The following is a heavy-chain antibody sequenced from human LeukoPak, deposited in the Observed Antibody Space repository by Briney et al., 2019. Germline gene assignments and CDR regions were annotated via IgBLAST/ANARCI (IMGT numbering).Heavy chain of an antibody. J-gene: IGHJ4*02. D-gene: IGHD2-15*01. V-gene: IGHV3-23*01. CDR1: GFTFSSYS. Sequence: GGSLRLFCTASGFTFSSYSIASARQAAGEWLEWDSGITADGAGAYYADSVKGRFTISRDNSMNTMFLEMDSLRAEDTAIYYCAKEEYLLLCPDYWGQGTLVTV. CDR2: ITADGAGA. CDR3: AKEEYLLLCPDY.